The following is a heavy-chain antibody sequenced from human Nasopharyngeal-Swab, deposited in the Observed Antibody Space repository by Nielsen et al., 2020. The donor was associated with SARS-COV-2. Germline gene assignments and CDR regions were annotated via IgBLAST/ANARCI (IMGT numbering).Heavy chain of an antibody. D-gene: IGHD3-10*01. CDR2: INAGNGNT. Sequence: ASVKVSCKASGYTFTRYAMHWVRQAPGQRLEWMGWINAGNGNTKYSQKFQGRVTITRDTSASTAYMELSSLRSEDTAVYYCARGGMVRGVSYNWFDPWGQGTLVTVSS. CDR3: ARGGMVRGVSYNWFDP. CDR1: GYTFTRYA. V-gene: IGHV1-3*01. J-gene: IGHJ5*02.